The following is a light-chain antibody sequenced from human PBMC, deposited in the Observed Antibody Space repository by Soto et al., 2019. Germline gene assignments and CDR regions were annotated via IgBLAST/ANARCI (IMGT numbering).Light chain of an antibody. CDR1: QDISNY. CDR3: QQYDNLPPYT. V-gene: IGKV1-33*01. CDR2: DAS. Sequence: DIPMTQSPSSLSASVGDRVTITCQASQDISNYLNWYQQKPGKAPKLLIYDASNLETRVPSRFSGSGSGTDFTFTISSLQPEDIATYHCQQYDNLPPYTFGQGTKLEIK. J-gene: IGKJ2*01.